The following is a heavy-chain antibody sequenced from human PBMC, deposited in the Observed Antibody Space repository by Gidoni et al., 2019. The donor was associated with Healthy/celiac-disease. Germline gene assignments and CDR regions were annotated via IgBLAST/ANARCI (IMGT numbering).Heavy chain of an antibody. CDR3: ARAAGWELPFDY. Sequence: EVQLVESGGGLVTPGGSLRLSCAASGFTFSSYSMNWVRQAPGKGLEWVSYISSSSSYIYYADSVKGRFTISRDNAKNSLYLQMNSLRAEDTAVYYCARAAGWELPFDYWGQGTLVTVSS. D-gene: IGHD1-26*01. J-gene: IGHJ4*02. CDR1: GFTFSSYS. V-gene: IGHV3-21*01. CDR2: ISSSSSYI.